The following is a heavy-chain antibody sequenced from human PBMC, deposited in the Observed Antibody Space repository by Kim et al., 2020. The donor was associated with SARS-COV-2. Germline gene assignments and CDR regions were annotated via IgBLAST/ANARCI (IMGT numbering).Heavy chain of an antibody. V-gene: IGHV3-21*01. D-gene: IGHD3-3*01. CDR2: ISSSSSYI. Sequence: GGSLRLSCAASGFTFSSYSMNWVRQAPGKGLEWVSSISSSSSYIYYADSVKGRFTISRDNAKNSLYLQMNSLRAEDTAVYYCARDLGVADYYYYGMDVWGQGTTVTVSS. CDR3: ARDLGVADYYYYGMDV. J-gene: IGHJ6*02. CDR1: GFTFSSYS.